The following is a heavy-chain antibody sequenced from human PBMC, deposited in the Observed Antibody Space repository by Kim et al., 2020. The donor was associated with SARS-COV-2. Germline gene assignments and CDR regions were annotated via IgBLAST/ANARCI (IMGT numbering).Heavy chain of an antibody. CDR1: GGSISSYY. D-gene: IGHD2-2*01. CDR2: IYTSGST. V-gene: IGHV4-4*07. CDR3: ARAGPPREYQLPAKNYYYYGMDV. J-gene: IGHJ6*02. Sequence: SETLSLTCTVSGGSISSYYWSWIRQPAGKGLEWIGRIYTSGSTNYNPSLKSRVTMSVDTSKNQFSLKLSSVTAADTAVYYCARAGPPREYQLPAKNYYYYGMDVWGQGTTVTVSS.